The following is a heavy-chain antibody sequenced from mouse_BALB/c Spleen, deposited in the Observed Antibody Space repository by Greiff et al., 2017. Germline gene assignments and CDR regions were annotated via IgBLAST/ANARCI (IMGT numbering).Heavy chain of an antibody. J-gene: IGHJ3*01. D-gene: IGHD4-1*01. CDR1: GFSLTSYG. V-gene: IGHV2-9*02. CDR3: AREGPPFSNWDGGFAY. Sequence: VQLKESGPGLVAPSQSLSITCTVSGFSLTSYGVHWVRQPPGKGLEWLGVIWAGGSTNYNSALMSRLSISKDNSKSQVFLKMNSLQTDDTAMYYCAREGPPFSNWDGGFAYWGQGTLVTVSA. CDR2: IWAGGST.